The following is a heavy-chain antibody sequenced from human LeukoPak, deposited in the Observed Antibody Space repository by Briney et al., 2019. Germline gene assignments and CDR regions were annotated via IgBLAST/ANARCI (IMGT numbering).Heavy chain of an antibody. V-gene: IGHV4-59*01. CDR2: VYYSGST. CDR3: ARREQWLGYFDY. D-gene: IGHD6-19*01. CDR1: GGSISSYY. J-gene: IGHJ4*02. Sequence: PAETLSLTCTVSGGSISSYYWSWIRQPPGKGREWIGYVYYSGSTNYNPSLKSRVTISVETSKNQFSLKLSSVTAAATAVYYCARREQWLGYFDYWGQGTLVTVSS.